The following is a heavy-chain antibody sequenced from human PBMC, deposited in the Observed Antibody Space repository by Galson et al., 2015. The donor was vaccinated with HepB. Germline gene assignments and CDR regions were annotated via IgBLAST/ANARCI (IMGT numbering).Heavy chain of an antibody. J-gene: IGHJ4*02. V-gene: IGHV3-9*01. Sequence: LRLSCAASGFTFDDYAMHWVRQAPGKGLEWVSGISWNSGSIGYADSVKGRFTISRDNAKNSLYLQMNSLRAEDTALYYCAKDKGYSSSWIDYWGQGTLVTVSS. D-gene: IGHD6-13*01. CDR3: AKDKGYSSSWIDY. CDR2: ISWNSGSI. CDR1: GFTFDDYA.